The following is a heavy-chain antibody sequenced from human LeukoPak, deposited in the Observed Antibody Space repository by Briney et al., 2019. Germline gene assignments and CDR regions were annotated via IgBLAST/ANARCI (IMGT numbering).Heavy chain of an antibody. CDR2: IYYSGST. CDR1: GGSISSYY. J-gene: IGHJ6*03. CDR3: ARVEQPTPGGYYYYYMDV. D-gene: IGHD6-13*01. Sequence: PSETLSPTCTVSGGSISSYYWSWIRQPPGKGLEWIGYIYYSGSTNYNPSLKSRVTISVDTSKNQFSLKLSSVTAADTAVYYCARVEQPTPGGYYYYYMDVWGKGTTVTVSS. V-gene: IGHV4-59*01.